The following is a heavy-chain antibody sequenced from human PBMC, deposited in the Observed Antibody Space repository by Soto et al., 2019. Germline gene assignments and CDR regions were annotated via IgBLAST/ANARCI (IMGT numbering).Heavy chain of an antibody. Sequence: SETLSLTCTVSGGSISSYYWSWIRQPPGKGLEWIGYIYYSGSTNYNPSHKSRVTISVDTSKNQFSLKLSSVTAADTAVYYCARATYCSSTSCYRYYYYYYMDVWGKGTTVTVSS. CDR3: ARATYCSSTSCYRYYYYYYMDV. CDR2: IYYSGST. CDR1: GGSISSYY. D-gene: IGHD2-2*01. J-gene: IGHJ6*03. V-gene: IGHV4-59*01.